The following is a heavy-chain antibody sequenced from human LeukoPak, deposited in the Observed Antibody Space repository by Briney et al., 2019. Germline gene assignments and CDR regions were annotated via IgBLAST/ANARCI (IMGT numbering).Heavy chain of an antibody. Sequence: AASVKVSCKASGYTFTGYYMHWVRQAPGQGLEWMGWINPNSGGTNYAQKFQGRVTMTRDTSISTAYMELSRLRSDDTAVYYCARDYSYGYSTFDYWGQGTLVTVPS. CDR3: ARDYSYGYSTFDY. CDR2: INPNSGGT. J-gene: IGHJ4*02. CDR1: GYTFTGYY. V-gene: IGHV1-2*02. D-gene: IGHD5-18*01.